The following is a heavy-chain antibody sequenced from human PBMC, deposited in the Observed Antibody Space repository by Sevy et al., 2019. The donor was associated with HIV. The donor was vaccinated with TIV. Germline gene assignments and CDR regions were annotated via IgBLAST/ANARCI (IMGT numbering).Heavy chain of an antibody. CDR2: INTNTGNP. CDR3: ARDWGYCSGGSCRGATYYYYYGMDV. J-gene: IGHJ6*02. CDR1: GYTFTSYA. V-gene: IGHV7-4-1*02. D-gene: IGHD2-15*01. Sequence: VSVKVSCKASGYTFTSYAMNWVRQAPGQGLEWMGWINTNTGNPTYAQVFTGRFVFSLDTSVSTAYLQISSLKAEDTAVYYCARDWGYCSGGSCRGATYYYYYGMDVWGQGTTVTVSS.